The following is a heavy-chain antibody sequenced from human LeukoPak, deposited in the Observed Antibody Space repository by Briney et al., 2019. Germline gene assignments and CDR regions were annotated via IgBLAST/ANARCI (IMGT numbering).Heavy chain of an antibody. CDR3: ARDLVVYSGYVGAFDI. CDR2: ISSSSSYI. CDR1: GFTFSSYW. Sequence: SGGSLRLSCAASGFTFSSYWMSWVRQAPGKGLEWVSSISSSSSYIYYVDSVKGRFTISRDNAKNSLYLQMNSLGAEDTAVYYCARDLVVYSGYVGAFDIWGQGTMVTVSS. V-gene: IGHV3-21*01. J-gene: IGHJ3*02. D-gene: IGHD5-12*01.